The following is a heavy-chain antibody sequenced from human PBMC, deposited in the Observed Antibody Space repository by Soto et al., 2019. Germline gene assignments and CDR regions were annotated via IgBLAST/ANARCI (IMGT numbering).Heavy chain of an antibody. CDR3: AADRGYSYGYFDY. CDR2: ISYSGST. CDR1: GGSISSGNYY. D-gene: IGHD5-18*01. J-gene: IGHJ4*02. V-gene: IGHV4-31*03. Sequence: PSETLSLTCTVSGGSISSGNYYWSWIRQPPGKGLEWIGFISYSGSTYYNASLKSRVTISVDTSKNQFSLKLSSVTAADTAIYYCAADRGYSYGYFDYWGQGTLVTAPQ.